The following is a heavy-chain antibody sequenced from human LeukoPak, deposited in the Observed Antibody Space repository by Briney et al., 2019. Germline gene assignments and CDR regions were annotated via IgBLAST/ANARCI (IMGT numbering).Heavy chain of an antibody. CDR2: IGSSGSTV. CDR3: ARDTLEYSNSPDALDI. V-gene: IGHV3-48*03. CDR1: GSTFSAYE. D-gene: IGHD4-23*01. Sequence: AGGSLRLSCAASGSTFSAYEMNWVRQAPGKGLEWVSYIGSSGSTVYYADSVKGRFTISRDNAKNSLYMQMESLRDEDTAIYYCARDTLEYSNSPDALDIWGQGTMVTVSS. J-gene: IGHJ3*02.